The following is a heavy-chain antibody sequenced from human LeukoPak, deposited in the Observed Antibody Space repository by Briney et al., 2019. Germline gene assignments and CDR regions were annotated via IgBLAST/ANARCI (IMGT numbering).Heavy chain of an antibody. CDR3: ARGCGSGSYYKYYYYGMDV. V-gene: IGHV4-34*01. D-gene: IGHD3-10*01. CDR2: INHSGST. CDR1: GGFFSGYY. Sequence: PSETLSLTCAVYGGFFSGYYWSWIRQPPGKGLEWIGEINHSGSTNYNPSLKSRVTISVDTSKNQFSLKLSSVTAADTAVYYCARGCGSGSYYKYYYYGMDVWGQGTTVTVSS. J-gene: IGHJ6*02.